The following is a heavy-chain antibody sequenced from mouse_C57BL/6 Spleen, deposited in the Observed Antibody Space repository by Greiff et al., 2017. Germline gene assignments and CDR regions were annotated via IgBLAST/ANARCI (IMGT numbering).Heavy chain of an antibody. Sequence: EVKLEESGGGLVQPGGSMKLSCVASGFTFSNYWMNWVRQSPEKGLEWVAQIRLKSDNYATHYAESVKGRFTISRDDSKSSVYLQMNNLRAEDTGIYYCTGGRFPRYFGVWGTGTTVTVSS. J-gene: IGHJ1*03. CDR3: TGGRFPRYFGV. CDR2: IRLKSDNYAT. V-gene: IGHV6-3*01. CDR1: GFTFSNYW. D-gene: IGHD3-1*01.